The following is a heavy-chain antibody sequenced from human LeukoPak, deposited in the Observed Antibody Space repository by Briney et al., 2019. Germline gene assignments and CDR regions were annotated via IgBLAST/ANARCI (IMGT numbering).Heavy chain of an antibody. Sequence: PSETLSLTCAVFGGSFSGYFWSWIRQPPGKGLEWIGEINPSGSTNYNPSLKSRVTISIDTSKNQFSLKLSSVTAADTAVYYCARDLYGDYFDYWGQGTLVTVSS. CDR3: ARDLYGDYFDY. J-gene: IGHJ4*02. CDR1: GGSFSGYF. D-gene: IGHD3-16*01. V-gene: IGHV4-34*01. CDR2: INPSGST.